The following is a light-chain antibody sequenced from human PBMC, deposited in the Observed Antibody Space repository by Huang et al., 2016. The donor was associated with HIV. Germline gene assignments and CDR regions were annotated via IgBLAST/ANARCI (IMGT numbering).Light chain of an antibody. CDR3: QRYGSSYT. CDR1: QSVSDSK. CDR2: GAS. Sequence: EIVLTQSPGTLALSPGERATLSCPASQSVSDSKLAWYQQKPGQAPRLFIYGASSRATGIPDRFTGGGAGTEFTLTINRLEPEDFAVYYCQRYGSSYTFGQGTKLENK. J-gene: IGKJ2*01. V-gene: IGKV3-20*01.